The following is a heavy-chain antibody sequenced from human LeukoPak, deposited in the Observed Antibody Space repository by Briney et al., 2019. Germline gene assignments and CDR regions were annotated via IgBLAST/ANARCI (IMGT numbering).Heavy chain of an antibody. V-gene: IGHV1-2*02. Sequence: ASVKVSCKASGYTFTGYYMHWVRQAPGQGLEWMGWTNPNSGGTNYAQKFQGRVTMTRDTSISTAYMELSRLRSDDTAVYYCARNRAVSRNWFDPWGRGTLVTVSS. D-gene: IGHD1-14*01. J-gene: IGHJ5*02. CDR3: ARNRAVSRNWFDP. CDR2: TNPNSGGT. CDR1: GYTFTGYY.